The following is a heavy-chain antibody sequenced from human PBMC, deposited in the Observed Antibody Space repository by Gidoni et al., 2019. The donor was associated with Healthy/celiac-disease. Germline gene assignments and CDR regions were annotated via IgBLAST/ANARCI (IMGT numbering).Heavy chain of an antibody. D-gene: IGHD6-13*01. CDR3: ARLQQLALGWFDP. Sequence: EVQLVQSGAEVKKPGESLKISCEGPGYSFTSYWLGGVRQMPGKGVEWMGIIYPGDSDTRYSPSFQGQVTISADKSISTAYLQWSSLKASDTAMYYCARLQQLALGWFDPWGQGTLVTVSS. V-gene: IGHV5-51*01. J-gene: IGHJ5*02. CDR1: GYSFTSYW. CDR2: IYPGDSDT.